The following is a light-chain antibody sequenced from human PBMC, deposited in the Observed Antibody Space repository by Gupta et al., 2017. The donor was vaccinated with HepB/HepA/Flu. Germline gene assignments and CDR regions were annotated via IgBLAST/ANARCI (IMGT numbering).Light chain of an antibody. J-gene: IGLJ2*01. Sequence: SALAQPRSVSGSPGPSVPISCPGTCSDVGGYNYVSWYHQHPGKAPKLMIYDVSKRPSGGPVRFSGSKSGNTASLTMSGLQAEDEAGYYCCSYAGSYTYVFGGGTKLTVL. CDR2: DVS. V-gene: IGLV2-11*01. CDR1: CSDVGGYNY. CDR3: CSYAGSYTYV.